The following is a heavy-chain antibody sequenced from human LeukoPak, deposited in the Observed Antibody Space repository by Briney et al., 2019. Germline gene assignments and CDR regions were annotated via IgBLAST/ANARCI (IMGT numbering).Heavy chain of an antibody. CDR1: GFTFSSYG. D-gene: IGHD2-15*01. CDR3: AKDRGYCSGGSCMRIDY. Sequence: PGRSLRLSCAASGFTFSSYGMPWVRQAPGKGLEWVAVISYDGSNKYYADSVKGRFTISRDNSKNTLYLQMNSLRAEDTAVYYCAKDRGYCSGGSCMRIDYWGQGTLVTVSS. V-gene: IGHV3-30*18. CDR2: ISYDGSNK. J-gene: IGHJ4*02.